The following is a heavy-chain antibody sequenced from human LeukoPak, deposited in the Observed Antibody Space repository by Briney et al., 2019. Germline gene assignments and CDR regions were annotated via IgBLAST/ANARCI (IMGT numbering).Heavy chain of an antibody. CDR3: AKGSLRELLWFGELPAFDY. J-gene: IGHJ4*02. CDR1: GFTFSSYG. CDR2: ISGSGGST. Sequence: PGGSLRLSCAASGFTFSSYGMSWVRQAPGKGLEWVSAISGSGGSTYYADSVKGRFTISRDNSKNTLYLQMNSLRAEDTAVYYCAKGSLRELLWFGELPAFDYWGQGTLVTVSS. V-gene: IGHV3-23*01. D-gene: IGHD3-10*01.